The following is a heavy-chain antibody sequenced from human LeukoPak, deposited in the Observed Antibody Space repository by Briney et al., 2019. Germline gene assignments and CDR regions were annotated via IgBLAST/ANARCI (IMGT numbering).Heavy chain of an antibody. V-gene: IGHV4-59*01. D-gene: IGHD6-13*01. J-gene: IGHJ3*02. Sequence: PSETLSLTCTVSGGSISSYYWSWIRQPPGKALEWIGYVYYTGSTNYNPSLKSRVSISVDTSKNQFSLRLSSVTAADTAVYYCARHGYSSSWYLSDDAFDIWGQGTMVTVSS. CDR1: GGSISSYY. CDR2: VYYTGST. CDR3: ARHGYSSSWYLSDDAFDI.